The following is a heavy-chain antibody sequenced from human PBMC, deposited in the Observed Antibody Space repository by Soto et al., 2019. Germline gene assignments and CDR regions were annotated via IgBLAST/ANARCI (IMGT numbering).Heavy chain of an antibody. J-gene: IGHJ4*02. CDR3: AHIHYDFWRGNIDY. V-gene: IGHV3-23*01. Sequence: PGGSLRLSCAASGFTFSSYAMSWVRQAPGKGLEWVSAISGSGGSTYYADSVKGRFTISRDNSKNTLYLQMNSLRAEDTAVYYCAHIHYDFWRGNIDYRGQGTLVTVSS. CDR2: ISGSGGST. CDR1: GFTFSSYA. D-gene: IGHD3-3*01.